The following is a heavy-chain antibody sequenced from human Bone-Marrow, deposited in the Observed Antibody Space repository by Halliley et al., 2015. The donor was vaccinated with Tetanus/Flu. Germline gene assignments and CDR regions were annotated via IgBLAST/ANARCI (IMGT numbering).Heavy chain of an antibody. Sequence: IGYIYYSGSTSSSPSLKSRVTISVDTSKNQFSLTLRSVTAADTAVYYCATSGVPGTLYYGLDVWGQGTTVTVSS. CDR3: ATSGVPGTLYYGLDV. CDR2: IYYSGST. J-gene: IGHJ6*02. V-gene: IGHV4-59*01. D-gene: IGHD2-15*01.